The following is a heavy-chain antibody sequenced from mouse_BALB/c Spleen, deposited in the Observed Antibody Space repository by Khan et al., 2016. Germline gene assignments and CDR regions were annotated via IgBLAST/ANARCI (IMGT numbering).Heavy chain of an antibody. D-gene: IGHD2-4*01. Sequence: EVKLLESGGGLVQPGGSLKLSCAASGFDFSRYWMNWVRQAPGKGLEWIGEINSDSSTINYTPSLKDKFIISRDNAKNTLYLQMSKVRSEDTALYYCASEDYDAWFPYWGQGTLVTVSA. CDR3: ASEDYDAWFPY. CDR2: INSDSSTI. J-gene: IGHJ3*01. CDR1: GFDFSRYW. V-gene: IGHV4-1*02.